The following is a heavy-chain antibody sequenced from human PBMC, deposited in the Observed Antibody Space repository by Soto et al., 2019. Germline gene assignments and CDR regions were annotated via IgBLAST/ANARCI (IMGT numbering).Heavy chain of an antibody. V-gene: IGHV3-21*01. CDR3: ARAAIGYYYYGMDV. CDR1: GFTFSSYS. Sequence: EVQLVESGGGLVKPGGSLRLSCAASGFTFSSYSMNWVRQAPGKGLEWVSSISSSSSYIYYADSVKCRFTISRDNAKNSLYLQMNSLRAEDTAVYYCARAAIGYYYYGMDVWGQGTTVTVSS. CDR2: ISSSSSYI. D-gene: IGHD2-2*01. J-gene: IGHJ6*02.